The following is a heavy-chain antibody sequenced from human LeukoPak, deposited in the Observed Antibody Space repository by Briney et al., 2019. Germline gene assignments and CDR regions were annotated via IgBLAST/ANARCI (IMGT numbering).Heavy chain of an antibody. V-gene: IGHV4-34*01. J-gene: IGHJ3*01. CDR1: GGSCSGYY. CDR3: ARGRVIHRV. CDR2: INHSGST. Sequence: KPSETLSLTCAVYGGSCSGYYWSRIRQPPGKGLEWIGEINHSGSTNYNPSLKSRVTISVATSKNQFSLKLSSVTDAYPAVYYWARGRVIHRVWGQGTMVTVSS. D-gene: IGHD2-21*01.